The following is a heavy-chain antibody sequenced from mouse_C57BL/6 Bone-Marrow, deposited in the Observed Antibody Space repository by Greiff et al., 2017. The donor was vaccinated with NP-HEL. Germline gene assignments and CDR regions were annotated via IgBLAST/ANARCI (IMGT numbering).Heavy chain of an antibody. CDR1: GYSITSGSY. V-gene: IGHV3-6*01. CDR3: ARPDSSGYVWFAY. CDR2: ITYDCSN. Sequence: EVKLEESGPGLVKPSQSLSLPRPVPGYSITSGSYWNWIRQFPGNKLEWMGYITYDCSNNYNPPLKNRISITRDTSKNKFFLKLNSVTTEDTATYYCARPDSSGYVWFAYWGQGTLVTVSA. D-gene: IGHD3-2*02. J-gene: IGHJ3*01.